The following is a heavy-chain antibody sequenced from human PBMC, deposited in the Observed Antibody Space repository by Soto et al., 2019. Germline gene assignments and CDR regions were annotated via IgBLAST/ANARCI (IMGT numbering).Heavy chain of an antibody. CDR2: IYSSGRT. CDR3: AGPYGGYFAL. Sequence: QVQLQESGPGLVKPSETLSLTCTVSGGSITSHFWTWIRQPPGKGLEWIGYIYSSGRTNFNPSLESRITMSLDTSKTQFSLKLSSVTAADTAVYYCAGPYGGYFALWGRGTLVTVSS. D-gene: IGHD2-15*01. CDR1: GGSITSHF. V-gene: IGHV4-59*11. J-gene: IGHJ2*01.